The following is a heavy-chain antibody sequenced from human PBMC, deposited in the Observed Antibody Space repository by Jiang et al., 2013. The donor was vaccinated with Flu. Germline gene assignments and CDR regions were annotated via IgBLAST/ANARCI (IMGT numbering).Heavy chain of an antibody. Sequence: GAEVKKPGESLKISCKGSGYTFTNYWIGWVRQMPGKGLEWMGIIYPGDSDTKYSPSFQGQVTISVDKSISTAYLQWSSLKASDTAMYYCARSYYDSSGYNWFDPWGQGTLVTVSS. V-gene: IGHV5-51*01. J-gene: IGHJ5*02. CDR2: IYPGDSDT. CDR1: GYTFTNYW. CDR3: ARSYYDSSGYNWFDP. D-gene: IGHD3-22*01.